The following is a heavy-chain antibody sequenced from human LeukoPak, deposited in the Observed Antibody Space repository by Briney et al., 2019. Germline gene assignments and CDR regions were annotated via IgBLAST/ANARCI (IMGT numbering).Heavy chain of an antibody. CDR1: GFTFSSYG. Sequence: PGGSLRLSCAASGFTFSSYGMHWVRQAPGKGLEWVAAISYDGSNKFYADSVKGRFTISRDNSKNTLYLQMNSLRVEDTAAYYCARETFSSAWLDYWGQGTLVTVSS. V-gene: IGHV3-30*03. CDR3: ARETFSSAWLDY. CDR2: ISYDGSNK. D-gene: IGHD6-19*01. J-gene: IGHJ4*02.